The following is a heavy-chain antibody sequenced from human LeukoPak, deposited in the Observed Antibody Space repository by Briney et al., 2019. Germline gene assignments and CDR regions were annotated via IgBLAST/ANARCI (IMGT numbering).Heavy chain of an antibody. V-gene: IGHV1-18*01. J-gene: IGHJ4*02. CDR1: GYTFTSYG. CDR3: ARDGTYYDSRGYHKVFDY. D-gene: IGHD3-22*01. Sequence: ASVKVSCTASGYTFTSYGISWVRQAPGQGLEWMGWISAYNGNTNYAQKLQGRVTMTTDTSTSTAYMELRSLRSDDTAVYYCARDGTYYDSRGYHKVFDYWGQGTLVTVSS. CDR2: ISAYNGNT.